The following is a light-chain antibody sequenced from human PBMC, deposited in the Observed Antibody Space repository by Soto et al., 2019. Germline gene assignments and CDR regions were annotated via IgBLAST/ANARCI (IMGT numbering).Light chain of an antibody. V-gene: IGLV4-69*01. Sequence: QSVLTQSPSASASLGASVKLTCTLSSGHSSYAIAWHQQQPEKGPRYLMKVNSDGSHNKGDGIPDRFSGSSSGAERYLSISSLQSEDEADYYCQTWGTGTGVFGGGTQLTVL. CDR3: QTWGTGTGV. CDR2: VNSDGSH. J-gene: IGLJ3*02. CDR1: SGHSSYA.